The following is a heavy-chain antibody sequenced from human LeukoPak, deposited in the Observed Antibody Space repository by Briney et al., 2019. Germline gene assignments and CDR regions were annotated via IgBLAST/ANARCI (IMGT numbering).Heavy chain of an antibody. D-gene: IGHD1-14*01. CDR2: TTGSGST. CDR3: ARVGSDAFDI. V-gene: IGHV3-23*01. J-gene: IGHJ3*02. CDR1: GFTFSSYA. Sequence: PGGSLRLSCAASGFTFSSYAMSWVRQAPGKGLEWVSATTGSGSTYYADSVKGRFTISRDNSKNSLYLQMNSLRAEDTAVYYCARVGSDAFDIWGQGTMVTVSS.